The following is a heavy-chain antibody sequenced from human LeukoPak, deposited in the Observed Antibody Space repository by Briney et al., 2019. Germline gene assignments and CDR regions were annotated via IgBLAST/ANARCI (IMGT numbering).Heavy chain of an antibody. J-gene: IGHJ4*02. V-gene: IGHV4-34*01. CDR2: INHSGST. CDR1: GGSFSGYY. Sequence: SETLSLTCAVYGGSFSGYYWSWIRQPPGKGLEWIGEINHSGSTHYNPSLKSRVTISVDTSKNQFSLKLSSVTAADTAVYYCARGLYYDSSGYPYYWGQGTLVTVSS. CDR3: ARGLYYDSSGYPYY. D-gene: IGHD3-22*01.